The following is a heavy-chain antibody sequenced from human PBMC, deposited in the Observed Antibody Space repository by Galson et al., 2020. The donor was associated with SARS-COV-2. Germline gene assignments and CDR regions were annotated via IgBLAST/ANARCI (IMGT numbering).Heavy chain of an antibody. CDR1: GFTFDDYA. Sequence: GGSLRLSCAASGFTFDDYAMHWVRQAPGKGLEWVSGISWNSGSIGYADSVKGRFTISRDNAKNSLYLQMNSLRAEDTALYYCAKDMRGLLRNANFDYWGQGTLVTVSS. CDR3: AKDMRGLLRNANFDY. J-gene: IGHJ4*02. V-gene: IGHV3-9*01. D-gene: IGHD1-26*01. CDR2: ISWNSGSI.